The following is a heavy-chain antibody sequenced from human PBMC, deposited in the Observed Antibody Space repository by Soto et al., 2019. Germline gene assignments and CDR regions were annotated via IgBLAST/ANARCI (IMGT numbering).Heavy chain of an antibody. CDR1: GFPFSSYW. CDR3: ARGRGMDV. Sequence: EVQLVESGGGLVQPGGSLRLSCAASGFPFSSYWMHWVRQAPGKGLVWVSRIYTDGSITNYADSVRGRFAISGDNAKNTLYLQMNSLRAEDTAVYYCARGRGMDVWGQGTTVTVSS. CDR2: IYTDGSIT. J-gene: IGHJ6*02. V-gene: IGHV3-74*01.